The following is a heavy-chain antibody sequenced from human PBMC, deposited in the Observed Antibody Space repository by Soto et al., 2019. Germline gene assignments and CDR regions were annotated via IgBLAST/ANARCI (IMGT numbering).Heavy chain of an antibody. CDR2: INPSGGST. J-gene: IGHJ6*02. Sequence: ASVKVSCKASGYTFTSYYMHWVRQAPGQGLEWMGIINPSGGSTSYAQKFQGRVTMTRDTSTSTVYMELSSLRSEDTAVYYCAREGRWLQFGVPRIYYYYGMDVWGQGTTVTVS. CDR1: GYTFTSYY. D-gene: IGHD5-12*01. V-gene: IGHV1-46*01. CDR3: AREGRWLQFGVPRIYYYYGMDV.